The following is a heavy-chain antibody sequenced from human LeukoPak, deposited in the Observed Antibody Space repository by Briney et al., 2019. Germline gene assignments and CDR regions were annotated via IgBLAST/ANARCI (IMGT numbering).Heavy chain of an antibody. CDR1: GGSISSSSYY. Sequence: TTSETLSLTCTVSGGSISSSSYYWGWIRQPPGKGLEWIGSIYYSGSTYYNPSLKSRVTISVDTSKNQFSLKLSSVTAADTAVYYCANQLIAAAGTRGWFDPWGQGTLVTVSS. CDR3: ANQLIAAAGTRGWFDP. D-gene: IGHD6-13*01. CDR2: IYYSGST. V-gene: IGHV4-39*07. J-gene: IGHJ5*02.